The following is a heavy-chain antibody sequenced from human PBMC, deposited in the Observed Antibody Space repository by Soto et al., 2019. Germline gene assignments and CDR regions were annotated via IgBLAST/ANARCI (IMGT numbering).Heavy chain of an antibody. CDR3: ARPYGGKIGDAPDL. Sequence: GGSLRLSCVASGFTFSSYAMSWVRQVPGKGLEWVSTISDAAGSAYYVDSVKGRFTISRDNSKKTLYLQMNSLRAEDSAVYYCARPYGGKIGDAPDLWGPGTMVTVSS. J-gene: IGHJ3*01. D-gene: IGHD4-17*01. CDR2: ISDAAGSA. V-gene: IGHV3-23*01. CDR1: GFTFSSYA.